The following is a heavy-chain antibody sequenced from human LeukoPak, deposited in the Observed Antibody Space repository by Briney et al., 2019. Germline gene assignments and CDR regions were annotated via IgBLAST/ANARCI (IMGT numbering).Heavy chain of an antibody. CDR2: IYSGGSK. CDR1: GFTVSSNY. D-gene: IGHD3-22*01. J-gene: IGHJ2*01. Sequence: PGGSLRLSCAASGFTVSSNYMSWVRQAPGKGLEWVSVIYSGGSKYYADSLKGRFTISRDNSKNTLYLQMNSLRAEDTAVYYCAREGGVVVADSWYFDLWGRGTLVTVSS. V-gene: IGHV3-53*01. CDR3: AREGGVVVADSWYFDL.